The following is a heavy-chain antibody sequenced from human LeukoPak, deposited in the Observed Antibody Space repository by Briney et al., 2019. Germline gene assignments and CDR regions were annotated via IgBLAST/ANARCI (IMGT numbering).Heavy chain of an antibody. V-gene: IGHV3-21*01. CDR1: GFTFSSYA. J-gene: IGHJ3*02. Sequence: PGGSLRLSCAASGFTFSSYAMHWVRQAPGKGLEWVSSFSRSRSYIYYADSMKGRFTISRDNARNSLYLQMNSLRAEDTAVYYCARENGYYDSSGKDAFDIWGQGTMVTVSS. D-gene: IGHD3-22*01. CDR2: FSRSRSYI. CDR3: ARENGYYDSSGKDAFDI.